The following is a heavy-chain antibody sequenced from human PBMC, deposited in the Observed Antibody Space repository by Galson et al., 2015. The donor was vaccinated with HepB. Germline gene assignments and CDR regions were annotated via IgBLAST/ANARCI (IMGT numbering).Heavy chain of an antibody. V-gene: IGHV1-24*01. D-gene: IGHD3-10*01. CDR1: GYTLTELS. J-gene: IGHJ3*02. CDR3: ATGRGSGQATDAFDI. Sequence: SVKVSCKVSGYTLTELSMHWVRQAPGKGLEWMGGFDPEDGETIYAQKSQGRVTMTEYTSTDTAYMELRSLRSEDTAVYYCATGRGSGQATDAFDIWGQGTMVTVSS. CDR2: FDPEDGET.